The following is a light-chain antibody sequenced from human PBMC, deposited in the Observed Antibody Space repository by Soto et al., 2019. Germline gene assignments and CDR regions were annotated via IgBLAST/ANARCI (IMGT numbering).Light chain of an antibody. V-gene: IGKV3-20*01. CDR1: QSVSSIY. J-gene: IGKJ1*01. Sequence: EIVLTLSPGTLSLSPGERATLSCRASQSVSSIYLAWYQQKPGQAPRLVIYGASNRATGVPDRFSGSGSGTVFSLTISRLEPEDFAVYYCQQYGGSWTFGQGTKVEIK. CDR2: GAS. CDR3: QQYGGSWT.